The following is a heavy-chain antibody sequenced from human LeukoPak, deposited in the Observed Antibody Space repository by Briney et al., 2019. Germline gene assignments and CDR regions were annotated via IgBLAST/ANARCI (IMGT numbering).Heavy chain of an antibody. D-gene: IGHD4-11*01. CDR3: VRIDYSNAFDI. Sequence: ASVKVSCKASGYTFTNFDINWVRQATGQGLEWMGWMNPKTGNTGSAQKLQGRVTITGNTSISTAYMELSSLRSEDTGVYYCVRIDYSNAFDIWGQGTMVTVSS. CDR1: GYTFTNFD. J-gene: IGHJ3*02. CDR2: MNPKTGNT. V-gene: IGHV1-8*01.